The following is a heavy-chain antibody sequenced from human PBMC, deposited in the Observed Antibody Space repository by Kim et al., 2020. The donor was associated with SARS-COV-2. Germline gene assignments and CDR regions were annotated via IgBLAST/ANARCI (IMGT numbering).Heavy chain of an antibody. J-gene: IGHJ3*02. CDR2: ISYDGSNK. CDR3: AKESVSHYGDHAFDI. D-gene: IGHD4-17*01. V-gene: IGHV3-30*18. CDR1: GFTFSSYG. Sequence: GGSLRLSCAASGFTFSSYGMHWVRQAPGKGLEWVAVISYDGSNKYYADSVKGRFTISRDNSKNTLYLQMNSLRAEDTAVYYCAKESVSHYGDHAFDIWGQGTMVTVSS.